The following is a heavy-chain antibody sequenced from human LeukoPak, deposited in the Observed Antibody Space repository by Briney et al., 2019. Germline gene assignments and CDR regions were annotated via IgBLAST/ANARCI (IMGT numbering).Heavy chain of an antibody. Sequence: GGSLRLSCAASGFTFSSYAMSWVRQAPGKGLDWVSAISGSGGSTYYADSVKGRFTISRDNSKNTLYLQMNSLRAEDTAVYYCAKDPLPVPYSSGWYTEFDYWGQGTLVTVSS. CDR2: ISGSGGST. CDR1: GFTFSSYA. V-gene: IGHV3-23*01. J-gene: IGHJ4*02. CDR3: AKDPLPVPYSSGWYTEFDY. D-gene: IGHD6-19*01.